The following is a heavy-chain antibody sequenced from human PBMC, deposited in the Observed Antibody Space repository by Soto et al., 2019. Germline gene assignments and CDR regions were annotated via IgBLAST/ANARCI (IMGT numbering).Heavy chain of an antibody. CDR2: IYYSGST. Sequence: PSETLSLTCTVSGGSISSYYWSWIRQPPGKGLEWIGYIYYSGSTNYNPSLKSRVTISVDTSKNQLSLKLSSVTAADTAVYYCARLVFKRPGSITIFGVVSDQYYYYYYMDVWGKGTTVTVSS. D-gene: IGHD3-3*01. CDR1: GGSISSYY. J-gene: IGHJ6*03. CDR3: ARLVFKRPGSITIFGVVSDQYYYYYYMDV. V-gene: IGHV4-59*01.